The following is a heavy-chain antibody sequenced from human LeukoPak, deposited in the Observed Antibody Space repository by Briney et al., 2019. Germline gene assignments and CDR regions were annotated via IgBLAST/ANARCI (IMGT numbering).Heavy chain of an antibody. CDR2: IIPISGTP. Sequence: ASVQVSFQSSGGTLNRYAMNAVRQAPGQGLEWMGGIIPISGTPNYAQKFQCRVTITTDESTSIAYMDLSSLRSEDTAVYYCARGSLKAVVNSDYYYYMDVWGEGTTVTVSS. J-gene: IGHJ6*03. V-gene: IGHV1-69*05. CDR3: ARGSLKAVVNSDYYYYMDV. CDR1: GGTLNRYA. D-gene: IGHD2-15*01.